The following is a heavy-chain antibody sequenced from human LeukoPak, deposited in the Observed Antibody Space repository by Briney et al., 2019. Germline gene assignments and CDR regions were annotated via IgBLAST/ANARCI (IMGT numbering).Heavy chain of an antibody. CDR2: SHYSGGT. CDR3: ARAILTASGYVWHFDL. V-gene: IGHV4-31*03. Sequence: KSSETLSLTCTVSGGPISSGVYCWSWIRQDPGKGLEWIGCSHYSGGTYINPSLKSRVTISVDTSKSQFSLNLSSVTAADAAVYYCARAILTASGYVWHFDLWGRGTLVTVSS. CDR1: GGPISSGVYC. D-gene: IGHD3-3*01. J-gene: IGHJ2*01.